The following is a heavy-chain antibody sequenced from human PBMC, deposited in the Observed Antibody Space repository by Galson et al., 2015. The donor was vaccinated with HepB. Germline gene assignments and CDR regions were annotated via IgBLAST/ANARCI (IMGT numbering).Heavy chain of an antibody. CDR2: IDWDDDK. CDR1: GFSLSTSGMC. J-gene: IGHJ6*03. V-gene: IGHV2-70*01. D-gene: IGHD6-6*01. CDR3: ARAPKEYSSSSEAYYYYYYMDV. Sequence: PALVKPTQTLTLTCTFSGFSLSTSGMCVSWIRQPPGKALEWLALIDWDDDKYYSTSLKTRLTISKDTSKNQVVLTMTNMDPVDAATYYCARAPKEYSSSSEAYYYYYYMDVWGKGTTVTVSS.